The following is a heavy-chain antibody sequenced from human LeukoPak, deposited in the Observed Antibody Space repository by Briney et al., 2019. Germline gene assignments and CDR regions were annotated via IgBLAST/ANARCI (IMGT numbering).Heavy chain of an antibody. CDR1: GFTFSTYT. D-gene: IGHD2-2*01. CDR2: VSSSGGTI. Sequence: GGSLRLSCAASGFTFSTYTMNWVRQAPGKGLEWVSYVSSSGGTIYYADSVKGRITISRDNGKNSLYLQMNSLRAEDTAVYYCARVGTTNYYFYYMDVWGKGTTVTVSS. CDR3: ARVGTTNYYFYYMDV. J-gene: IGHJ6*03. V-gene: IGHV3-48*04.